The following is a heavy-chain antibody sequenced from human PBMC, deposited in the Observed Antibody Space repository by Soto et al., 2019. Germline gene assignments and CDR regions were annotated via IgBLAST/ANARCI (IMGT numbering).Heavy chain of an antibody. CDR3: ATRDSSRFY. CDR2: SNQSGNT. D-gene: IGHD6-13*01. CDR1: GVSISSHDW. J-gene: IGHJ4*02. V-gene: IGHV4-4*02. Sequence: QVQLQESGPGLVKPSGTLSLTCAVSGVSISSHDWWTWVRQPPGKGLEWIGESNQSGNTNYNSSRESRVTISVDKSKNQFSLKLTSVTVADTDVYYCATRDSSRFYWGQGTLVTVSS.